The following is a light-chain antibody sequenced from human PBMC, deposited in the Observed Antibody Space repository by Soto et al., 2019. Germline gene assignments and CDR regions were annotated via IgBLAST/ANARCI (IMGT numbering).Light chain of an antibody. CDR1: SSNLGSGFD. Sequence: QSVLTQPPSVSGAPGQRVTISCTGSSSNLGSGFDVQWYQQLPGTAPKLLIYYNDNRPSGAPDRFSGSKSGTSASLAITGLQADDEADYYCQSYDSSLSGHVVFGGGTKLTVL. J-gene: IGLJ2*01. V-gene: IGLV1-40*01. CDR2: YND. CDR3: QSYDSSLSGHVV.